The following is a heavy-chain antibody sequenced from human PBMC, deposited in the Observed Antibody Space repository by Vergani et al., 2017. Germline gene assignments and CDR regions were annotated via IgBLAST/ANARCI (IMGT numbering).Heavy chain of an antibody. CDR3: ASLLGADAFDI. CDR1: GGSISSGGYS. V-gene: IGHV4-30-2*01. J-gene: IGHJ3*02. Sequence: QVQLQESGSGLVKPSQTLSLTCAVSGGSISSGGYSWSWIRQPPGKGLEWIGYIYHSGSTYYNPSLKSRVTISVDRSKNQFSLKLSSVTAADTAVYYCASLLGADAFDIWGQGTMVTVSS. CDR2: IYHSGST. D-gene: IGHD1-26*01.